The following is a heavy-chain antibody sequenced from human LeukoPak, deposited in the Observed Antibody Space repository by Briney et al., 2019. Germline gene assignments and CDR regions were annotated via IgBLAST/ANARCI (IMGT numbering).Heavy chain of an antibody. CDR1: GYTFTSYD. CDR3: ARDWALGVNVLRFLEWLFDY. J-gene: IGHJ4*02. CDR2: INPSGGST. V-gene: IGHV1-46*01. D-gene: IGHD3-3*01. Sequence: GASVKVSCKASGYTFTSYDINWVRQAPGQGLEWMGIINPSGGSTSSAQKFQGRVTMTRDTSTSTVYMELSSLRSEDTAVYYCARDWALGVNVLRFLEWLFDYWGQGTLVTVSS.